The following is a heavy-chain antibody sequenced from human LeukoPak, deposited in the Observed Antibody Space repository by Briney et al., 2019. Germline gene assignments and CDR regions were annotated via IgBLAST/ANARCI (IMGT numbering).Heavy chain of an antibody. D-gene: IGHD6-13*01. CDR3: ARDSSSYYYYYYMDV. CDR1: GFTFSSYL. V-gene: IGHV3-74*01. Sequence: GSLRLSCAASGFTFSSYLMHWVRQAPGKGLVWVSRINGDGSSTSYADSVKGRFTISRDNAKNTLYLQMNSLRAEDTAVYYCARDSSSYYYYYYMDVWGKGTTVTISS. J-gene: IGHJ6*03. CDR2: INGDGSST.